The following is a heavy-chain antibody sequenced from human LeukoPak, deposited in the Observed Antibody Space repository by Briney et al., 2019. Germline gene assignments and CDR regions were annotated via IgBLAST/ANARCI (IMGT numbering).Heavy chain of an antibody. CDR2: INPDSGGT. D-gene: IGHD4-17*01. J-gene: IGHJ4*02. CDR3: ATNNADGDYVP. CDR1: GYTFTGYY. V-gene: IGHV1-2*02. Sequence: ASVKVSCKASGYTFTGYYIHWVRQAPGQGLEWMGWINPDSGGTNYAQKFQGRVTMTRETSITTAYMELSRLTSDDTAVYYCATNNADGDYVPWGPGTLVTVSS.